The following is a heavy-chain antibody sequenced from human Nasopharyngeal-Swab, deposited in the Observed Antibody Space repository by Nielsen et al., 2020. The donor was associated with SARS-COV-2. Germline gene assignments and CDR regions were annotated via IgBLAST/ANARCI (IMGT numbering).Heavy chain of an antibody. CDR3: ARGTQGGSRRPYYFDY. CDR2: INHSGST. J-gene: IGHJ4*02. Sequence: WIRQPPGKGLEWIGEINHSGSTNYNPSLKSRVTISVDTSKNQFFLKLSSVTAADTAVYYCARGTQGGSRRPYYFDYWGQGTLVTVSS. D-gene: IGHD1-26*01. V-gene: IGHV4-34*01.